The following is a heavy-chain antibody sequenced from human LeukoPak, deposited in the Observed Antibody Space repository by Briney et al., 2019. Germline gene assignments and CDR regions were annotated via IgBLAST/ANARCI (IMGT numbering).Heavy chain of an antibody. CDR1: GGSISNYY. CDR3: ASRPVTTKGTNWFDP. J-gene: IGHJ5*02. CDR2: IYYSGST. D-gene: IGHD4-17*01. V-gene: IGHV4-59*01. Sequence: SETLSLTCTVAGGSISNYYWSWIRQPPGKGLEWIGYIYYSGSTYYNPSLKSRATISVDTSKNQFSLKLSSVTAADTAVYYCASRPVTTKGTNWFDPWGQGTLVTVSS.